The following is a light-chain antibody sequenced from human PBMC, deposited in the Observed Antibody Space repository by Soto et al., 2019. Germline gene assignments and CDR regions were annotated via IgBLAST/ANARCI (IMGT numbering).Light chain of an antibody. CDR1: NIGNKR. J-gene: IGLJ1*01. Sequence: YELTQPPSVSVAPEKTATITCGGNNIGNKRVHWYRQKPGQAPVLVISYDSDRPSGIPERFSGSNSGNTATLTISRVEDGDEADYYCQVWDIMTDNYVFGPGTKLTVL. CDR2: YDS. V-gene: IGLV3-21*04. CDR3: QVWDIMTDNYV.